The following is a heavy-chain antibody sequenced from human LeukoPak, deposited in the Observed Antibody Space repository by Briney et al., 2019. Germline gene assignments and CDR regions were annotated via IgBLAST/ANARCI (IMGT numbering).Heavy chain of an antibody. CDR1: GFTFSIYS. D-gene: IGHD3-10*01. V-gene: IGHV3-48*04. CDR3: AKVAKYYYGPETYYFFEQ. Sequence: GGSLRLSCAASGFTFSIYSMNWVRQAPGKGLEWVSYISSSSSTIHYADSVKGRFTISRDNAKNSLYLQMNSLRVEDTAVYYCAKVAKYYYGPETYYFFEQWGQGTPVTASS. J-gene: IGHJ4*02. CDR2: ISSSSSTI.